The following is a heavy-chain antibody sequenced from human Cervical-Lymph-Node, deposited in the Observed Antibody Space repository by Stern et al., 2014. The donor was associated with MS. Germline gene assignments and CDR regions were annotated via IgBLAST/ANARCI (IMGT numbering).Heavy chain of an antibody. CDR2: IYPGDSDT. Sequence: EVQLEESGAEVKKPGESLKISCKGSGYSFTSYWIGWVRQLPGPGLAWLGIIYPGDSDTRYSPSLPGQVTISAEQSISTAYLQWSSLKASYTAMYCWAKHAPAGYSPFDYWGQGTLVTVSS. CDR1: GYSFTSYW. D-gene: IGHD4-11*01. CDR3: AKHAPAGYSPFDY. V-gene: IGHV5-51*01. J-gene: IGHJ4*02.